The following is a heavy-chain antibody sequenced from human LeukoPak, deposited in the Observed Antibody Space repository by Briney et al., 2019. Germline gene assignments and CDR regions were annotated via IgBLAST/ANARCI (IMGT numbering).Heavy chain of an antibody. CDR1: GYTFTGYY. Sequence: ASVKVSCKASGYTFTGYYMFWVRQAPGQRLEWMGWVNPNSGATNYAEIFQGRVTMTSDTSIDTAYMELNRLRSDDTAVYYCARGLGYCSGGSCYGYWFDPWGQGTLVTVSS. D-gene: IGHD2-15*01. V-gene: IGHV1-2*02. J-gene: IGHJ5*02. CDR3: ARGLGYCSGGSCYGYWFDP. CDR2: VNPNSGAT.